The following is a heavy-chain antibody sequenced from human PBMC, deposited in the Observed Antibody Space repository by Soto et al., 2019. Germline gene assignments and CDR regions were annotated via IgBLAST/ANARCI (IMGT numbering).Heavy chain of an antibody. Sequence: QPGGSLRLSCAASGFTFSSYAMHWVRQAPGKGLEWVAVISYDGSNKYYADSVKGRFTISRDNSKNTVYLQMNSLRAEDTAVYYCARTRDRDTAMVIDYWGQGXLVTVSS. CDR1: GFTFSSYA. J-gene: IGHJ4*02. CDR2: ISYDGSNK. V-gene: IGHV3-30-3*01. D-gene: IGHD5-18*01. CDR3: ARTRDRDTAMVIDY.